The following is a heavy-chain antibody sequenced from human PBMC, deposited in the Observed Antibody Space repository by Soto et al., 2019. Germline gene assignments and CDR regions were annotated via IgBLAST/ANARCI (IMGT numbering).Heavy chain of an antibody. CDR1: GGSISSYD. Sequence: SATLSVTCTVAGGSISSYDWSWIRQPAGKGLEWIGRIYTSGSTNYNPSLKSRVTMSVDTSKNQFSLKLSSVTAADTAVYYCAREQQLVLFDYWGQGTLVTVSS. V-gene: IGHV4-4*07. J-gene: IGHJ4*02. CDR3: AREQQLVLFDY. D-gene: IGHD6-13*01. CDR2: IYTSGST.